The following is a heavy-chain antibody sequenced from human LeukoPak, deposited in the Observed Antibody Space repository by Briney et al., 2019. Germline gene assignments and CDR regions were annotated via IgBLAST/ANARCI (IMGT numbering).Heavy chain of an antibody. Sequence: PGGSLRLSCSASGFTFSNFPMHWVRQVPGKGLEYVPAVSSDGGSTYYADSVRGRFTISRDNSKNTLSLQMDSLRSEDTAVYYCVKAILFGSVSYYADWGQGTLVTVSS. CDR3: VKAILFGSVSYYAD. V-gene: IGHV3-64D*09. CDR2: VSSDGGST. J-gene: IGHJ4*02. CDR1: GFTFSNFP. D-gene: IGHD3-22*01.